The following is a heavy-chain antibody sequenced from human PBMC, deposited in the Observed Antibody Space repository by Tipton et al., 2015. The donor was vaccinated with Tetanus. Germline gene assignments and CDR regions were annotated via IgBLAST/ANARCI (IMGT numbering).Heavy chain of an antibody. D-gene: IGHD2-21*02. V-gene: IGHV4-31*02. Sequence: WVRRAPGKGLEWIGYISYTGTTHYNPSLKSRVTISLDRSKNQFSLKLTSVTAADTAVYYCATVGLVTASVKYWGQGTLVTVSS. CDR3: ATVGLVTASVKY. J-gene: IGHJ4*01. CDR2: ISYTGTT.